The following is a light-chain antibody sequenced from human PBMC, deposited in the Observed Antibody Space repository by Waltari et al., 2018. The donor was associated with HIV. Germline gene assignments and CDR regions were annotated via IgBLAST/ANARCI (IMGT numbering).Light chain of an antibody. J-gene: IGLJ2*01. Sequence: QSALTQPASVSGSPGQSISISCTGTSSDIGGYNYVSWYQQYPGQAPRLILYDVSSRPSGVSDRFSGSKSGNTASLTISGLQSEDEGDYYCSSYTIRSVDLLFGGGTRLTVL. CDR1: SSDIGGYNY. CDR2: DVS. CDR3: SSYTIRSVDLL. V-gene: IGLV2-14*03.